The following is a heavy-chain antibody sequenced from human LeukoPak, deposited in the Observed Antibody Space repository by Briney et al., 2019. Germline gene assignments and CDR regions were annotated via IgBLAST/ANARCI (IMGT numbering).Heavy chain of an antibody. Sequence: PSETLSLTCTVYGGSISSSSYYWGWIRQPPGKGLEWIGSIYYSGSTYYNPSLKSRVTISVDTSKNQFSLKLSSVTAADTAVYYCAKETHSYADPGYGYWGQGTLVTVSS. CDR3: AKETHSYADPGYGY. D-gene: IGHD5-18*01. J-gene: IGHJ4*02. CDR1: GGSISSSSYY. V-gene: IGHV4-39*02. CDR2: IYYSGST.